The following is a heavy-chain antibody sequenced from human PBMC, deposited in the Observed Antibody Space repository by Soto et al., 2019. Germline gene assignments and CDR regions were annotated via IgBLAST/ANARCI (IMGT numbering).Heavy chain of an antibody. CDR3: ATRRDWNDVGAFDY. V-gene: IGHV5-10-1*04. Sequence: PGESLKISCKGSGYSFTSYWISWVRQMPGKGLEWMGRIDPSDSYTNYSPSFQGQVTISADKSISTAYLQWSSLKASDTAMYYCATRRDWNDVGAFDYWGQGTLVTVSS. CDR2: IDPSDSYT. J-gene: IGHJ4*02. CDR1: GYSFTSYW. D-gene: IGHD1-1*01.